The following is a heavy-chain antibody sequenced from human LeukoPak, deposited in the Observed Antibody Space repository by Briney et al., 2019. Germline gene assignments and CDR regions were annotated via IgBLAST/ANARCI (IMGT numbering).Heavy chain of an antibody. CDR2: IIPIFGTA. CDR1: GGTFSSYA. J-gene: IGHJ6*02. D-gene: IGHD2-2*01. Sequence: SVKVSCKASGGTFSSYAISWVRQAPGQGLEWMGGIIPIFGTANYAQKFQGRVTITTDESTSTAYMELSSLRSEDTAVYYCAADPFIVVVPAANVWGQGTTVTVSS. V-gene: IGHV1-69*05. CDR3: AADPFIVVVPAANV.